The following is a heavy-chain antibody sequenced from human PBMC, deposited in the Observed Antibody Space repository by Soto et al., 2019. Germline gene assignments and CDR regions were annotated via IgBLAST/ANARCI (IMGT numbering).Heavy chain of an antibody. CDR3: AREIIAARYKAGHFDY. CDR2: IYYSGST. V-gene: IGHV4-31*03. CDR1: GGSISSGGYY. D-gene: IGHD6-6*01. Sequence: SETLSLTCTVSGGSISSGGYYWSWIRQHPGKGLEWIGYIYYSGSTYYNTSLKSRVTISVDTSKNQFSLKLSSVTAADTAVYYCAREIIAARYKAGHFDYWGQGTLVTVSS. J-gene: IGHJ4*02.